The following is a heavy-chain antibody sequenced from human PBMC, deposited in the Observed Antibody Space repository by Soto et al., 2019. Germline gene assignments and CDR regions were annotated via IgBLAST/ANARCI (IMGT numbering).Heavy chain of an antibody. CDR3: ARDYYYGSGSYLTYYTYGMDV. CDR2: VDPTDSHT. V-gene: IGHV5-10-1*01. J-gene: IGHJ6*02. CDR1: GYSFTNYW. Sequence: RGESLKISCKGSGYSFTNYWISWVRQMPGKGLEWMGRVDPTDSHTNYSPSFQGHVTISADKSISTSYLQWSSLKASDTAMYYCARDYYYGSGSYLTYYTYGMDVWGQGTTVTVSS. D-gene: IGHD3-10*01.